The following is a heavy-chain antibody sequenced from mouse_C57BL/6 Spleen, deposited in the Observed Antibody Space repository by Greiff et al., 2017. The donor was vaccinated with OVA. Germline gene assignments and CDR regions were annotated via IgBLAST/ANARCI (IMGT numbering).Heavy chain of an antibody. V-gene: IGHV3-1*01. Sequence: EVMLVESGPGMVKPSQSLSLTCTVTGYSITSGYDWHWIRHFPGNKLEWMGYISYSGSTNYNPSLKSRISITHDTSKNHFFLKLNSVATEDTATYYCAGNYYGRRGFAYWGQGTLVTVSA. J-gene: IGHJ3*01. D-gene: IGHD1-1*01. CDR2: ISYSGST. CDR3: AGNYYGRRGFAY. CDR1: GYSITSGYD.